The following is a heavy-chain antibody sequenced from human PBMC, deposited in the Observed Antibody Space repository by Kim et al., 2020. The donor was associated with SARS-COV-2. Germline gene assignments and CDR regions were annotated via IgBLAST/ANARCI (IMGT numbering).Heavy chain of an antibody. CDR1: GFTFSSYS. D-gene: IGHD3-10*01. CDR3: ARDANYYGSGSYSYYFDY. CDR2: ISSSSSYI. J-gene: IGHJ4*02. V-gene: IGHV3-21*01. Sequence: GGSLRLSCAASGFTFSSYSMNWVRQAPGKGLEWVSSISSSSSYIYYADSVKGRFTISRDNAKNSLYLQMNSLRAEDTAVYYCARDANYYGSGSYSYYFDYWGQGTLVTVSS.